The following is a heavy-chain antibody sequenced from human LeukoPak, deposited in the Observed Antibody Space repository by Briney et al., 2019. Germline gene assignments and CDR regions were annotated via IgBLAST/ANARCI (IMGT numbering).Heavy chain of an antibody. CDR3: VGPPCLRGGYCSTNS. Sequence: GGSLRLSCAASGFTFSSYGMHWVRQAPGKGLEWVAVISYDGSNKYYADSVKGRFTISRDNSKNTLYLQMNSLTAEDTAVYYCVGPPCLRGGYCSTNSWGQGTLVTVDS. CDR2: ISYDGSNK. CDR1: GFTFSSYG. J-gene: IGHJ4*02. V-gene: IGHV3-30*03. D-gene: IGHD2-2*01.